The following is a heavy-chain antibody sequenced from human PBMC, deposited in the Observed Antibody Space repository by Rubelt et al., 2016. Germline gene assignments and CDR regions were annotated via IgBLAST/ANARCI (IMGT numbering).Heavy chain of an antibody. CDR2: IYYSGST. J-gene: IGHJ4*02. CDR3: ARREVSSGWYDY. D-gene: IGHD6-19*01. Sequence: QVQLQESGPGLVKPSDTLSLTCAVSGYSISSSNWWGWIRQPPGKGLEWIGYIYYSGSTNYNHSLKSRVTISVDTSKNQISLKVSSGTAADTAMYYCARREVSSGWYDYWGQGTLVTVSS. CDR1: GYSISSSNW. V-gene: IGHV4-28*01.